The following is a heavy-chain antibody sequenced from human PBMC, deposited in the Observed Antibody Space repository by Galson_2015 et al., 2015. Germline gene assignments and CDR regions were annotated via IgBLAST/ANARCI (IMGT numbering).Heavy chain of an antibody. V-gene: IGHV1-69*04. CDR2: IIPILGIA. CDR1: GGTFSSYT. D-gene: IGHD3-22*01. J-gene: IGHJ4*02. Sequence: SVKVSCKASGGTFSSYTISWVRQAPGQGLEWMGRIIPILGIANYAQKFQGRVTITADKSTSTAYMELSSLRSEDTAVYYCARDEIDYDSSGYYGGYWGQGTLVTVSS. CDR3: ARDEIDYDSSGYYGGY.